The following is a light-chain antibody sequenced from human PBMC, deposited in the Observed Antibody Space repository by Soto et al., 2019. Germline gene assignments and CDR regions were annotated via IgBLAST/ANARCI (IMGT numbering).Light chain of an antibody. CDR3: QQYNTWPLT. Sequence: EIVLTQSPATLSVSPGERATLSCRASQSFSTNLAWFQQKSGQAPRLLIYGVSTRATGIPARFSGSRSGTEFTLTISSLQSEDFAFYYCQQYNTWPLTFGQGTKLEIK. V-gene: IGKV3-15*01. J-gene: IGKJ1*01. CDR1: QSFSTN. CDR2: GVS.